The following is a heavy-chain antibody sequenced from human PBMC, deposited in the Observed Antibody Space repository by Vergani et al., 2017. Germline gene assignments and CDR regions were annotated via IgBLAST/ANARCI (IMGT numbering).Heavy chain of an antibody. CDR1: GYIFISYA. CDR3: ALAESSTSCINSVCITPETGSWFDP. CDR2: SNVGNGNT. J-gene: IGHJ5*02. Sequence: QVQLVQSGAEVKKPGASVKVSCKVSGYIFISYAMHWVRQAPGQRLEWMGWSNVGNGNTKYSQEFQGRVTITRDTSASTAYMELSSLRSEDMAVYYCALAESSTSCINSVCITPETGSWFDPWGQGTLVTVSS. D-gene: IGHD2-2*01. V-gene: IGHV1-3*02.